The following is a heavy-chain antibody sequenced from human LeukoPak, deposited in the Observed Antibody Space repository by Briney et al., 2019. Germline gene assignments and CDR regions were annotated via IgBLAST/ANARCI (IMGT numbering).Heavy chain of an antibody. J-gene: IGHJ4*02. Sequence: GGSLRLSCAASGFTFSSYGMNWVRQAPGKGLEWVSYISSSSDTIYYADSVKGRFTISRNNTKNSLYLQMYSTRAEATAVCYCARRDYHGSSGYYDSSYWGQGTLVTVSS. CDR2: ISSSSDTI. V-gene: IGHV3-48*01. CDR1: GFTFSSYG. CDR3: ARRDYHGSSGYYDSSY. D-gene: IGHD3-22*01.